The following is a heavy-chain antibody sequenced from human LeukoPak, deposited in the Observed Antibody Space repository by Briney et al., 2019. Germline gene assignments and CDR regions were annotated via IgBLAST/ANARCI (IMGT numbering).Heavy chain of an antibody. CDR1: GYSFTSYW. CDR2: IDPSDSYT. D-gene: IGHD3-10*01. Sequence: GESLKISCKGSGYSFTSYWISWVRQMPGKGLEWMGRIDPSDSYTNYSPSFRGHVTISADKSISTAYLQWSSLKASDTAMYYCARTYYYGSGSYYSGTNFDYWGQGTLVTVSS. J-gene: IGHJ4*02. V-gene: IGHV5-10-1*01. CDR3: ARTYYYGSGSYYSGTNFDY.